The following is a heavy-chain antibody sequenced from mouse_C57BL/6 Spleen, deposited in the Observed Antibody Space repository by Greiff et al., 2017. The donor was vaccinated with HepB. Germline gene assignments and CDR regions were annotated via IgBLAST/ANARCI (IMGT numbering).Heavy chain of an antibody. Sequence: QVQLQQPGAELVKPGASVKMSCKASGYTFTSYWITWVKQRPGQGLEWIGDIYPGSGSTNYNEKFKSKATLTVDTSSSTAYMQLRSLTSEDSAVYYCASSWLLRGSAMDYWGQGTSVTVSS. J-gene: IGHJ4*01. D-gene: IGHD2-3*01. CDR2: IYPGSGST. CDR1: GYTFTSYW. V-gene: IGHV1-55*01. CDR3: ASSWLLRGSAMDY.